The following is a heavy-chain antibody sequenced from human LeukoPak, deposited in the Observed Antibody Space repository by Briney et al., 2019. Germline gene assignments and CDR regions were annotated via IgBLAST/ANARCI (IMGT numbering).Heavy chain of an antibody. V-gene: IGHV4-34*01. CDR1: GGSFSGYY. CDR3: ARWDDSSGYYYSDY. D-gene: IGHD3-22*01. Sequence: SETLSLTCAVYGGSFSGYYWSWIRQPPGKGLEWIGEINHSGSTNYNPSLKSRVTISVDTSKNQFSLKLSSVTAADTAVYYCARWDDSSGYYYSDYWGQGTLVTVSS. CDR2: INHSGST. J-gene: IGHJ4*02.